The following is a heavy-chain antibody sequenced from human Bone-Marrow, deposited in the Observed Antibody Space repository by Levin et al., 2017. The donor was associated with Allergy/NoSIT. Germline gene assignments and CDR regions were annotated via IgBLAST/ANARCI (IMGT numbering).Heavy chain of an antibody. CDR1: GFTFSSYA. Sequence: PGESLKISCAASGFTFSSYAVSWVRRAPGKGLGWVSAISGSGGSTYYADSVKGRFTISRDNSKNTLYLQMNSLRAEDTAVYYCAKDKERGYSPPLYYFDYWGQGTLVTVSS. CDR2: ISGSGGST. D-gene: IGHD5-12*01. V-gene: IGHV3-23*01. J-gene: IGHJ4*02. CDR3: AKDKERGYSPPLYYFDY.